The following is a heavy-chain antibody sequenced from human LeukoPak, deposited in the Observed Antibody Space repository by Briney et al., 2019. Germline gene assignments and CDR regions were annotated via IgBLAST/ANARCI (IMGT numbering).Heavy chain of an antibody. J-gene: IGHJ4*02. CDR2: INHSGST. V-gene: IGHV4-34*01. CDR1: GGSFSGYY. D-gene: IGHD3-10*01. Sequence: PSETLFLTCAVYGGSFSGYYWSWIRQPPGKGLEWIGEINHSGSTNYNPSLKSRVTISVDTSKNQFSLKLSSVTAADTAVYYCARVPPYGSGRGYFDYWGQGTLVTVSS. CDR3: ARVPPYGSGRGYFDY.